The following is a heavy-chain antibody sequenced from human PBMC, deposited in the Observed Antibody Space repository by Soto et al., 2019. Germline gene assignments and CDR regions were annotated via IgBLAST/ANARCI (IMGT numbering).Heavy chain of an antibody. V-gene: IGHV4-31*03. J-gene: IGHJ5*02. CDR1: VGSISSGGYY. CDR2: IYYSGST. CDR3: ARGYYDFRSGPRRFDP. D-gene: IGHD3-3*01. Sequence: PSETLSRTCTVSVGSISSGGYYWSWIRQHPGKGLEWIGYIYYSGSTYYNPSLKSRVTISVDTSKNQFSLKLSSVTAADTAVYYCARGYYDFRSGPRRFDPWGQGKLVTVSA.